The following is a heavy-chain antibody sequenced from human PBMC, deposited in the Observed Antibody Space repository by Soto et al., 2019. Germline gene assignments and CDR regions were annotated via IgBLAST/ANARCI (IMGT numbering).Heavy chain of an antibody. J-gene: IGHJ5*02. CDR3: AIRNNTSPSGFDP. V-gene: IGHV5-10-1*01. CDR2: IDPSDSYT. Sequence: PGESLKISCKGSGYSFTNYWISWVRQMPGKGLEWMGRIDPSDSYTNYSPSFQGHVTISADKSISTAYLQWSSLKASDTAMYYCAIRNNTSPSGFDPWGQGTLVTVSS. CDR1: GYSFTNYW. D-gene: IGHD2-2*01.